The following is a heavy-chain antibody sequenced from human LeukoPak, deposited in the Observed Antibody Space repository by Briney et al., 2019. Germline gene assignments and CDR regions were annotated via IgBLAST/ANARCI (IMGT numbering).Heavy chain of an antibody. V-gene: IGHV4-39*01. J-gene: IGHJ6*02. CDR3: ARRRAGDRYYDFWSGYRKVNYYYYGMDV. D-gene: IGHD3-3*01. CDR1: GGSISSSSYY. CDR2: IYYSGST. Sequence: SETLSLTCTVSGGSISSSSYYWGWIRQPPGKELEWIGSIYYSGSTYYNPSLKSRVTISVDTSKNQFSLKLSSVTAADTAVYYCARRRAGDRYYDFWSGYRKVNYYYYGMDVWGQGTTVTVSS.